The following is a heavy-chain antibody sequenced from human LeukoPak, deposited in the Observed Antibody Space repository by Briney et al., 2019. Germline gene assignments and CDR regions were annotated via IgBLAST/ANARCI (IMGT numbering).Heavy chain of an antibody. D-gene: IGHD3-10*01. Sequence: PSETLSLTCTVSGGSISSYYWSWIRQPPGKGLEWIGYIHYSGSTNYNLSLKSRVTISVDTSKNQFSLKLSSVTAADTAVYYCAKSYGSGSARWYFDYWGQGTLVTVSS. V-gene: IGHV4-59*01. CDR3: AKSYGSGSARWYFDY. J-gene: IGHJ4*02. CDR2: IHYSGST. CDR1: GGSISSYY.